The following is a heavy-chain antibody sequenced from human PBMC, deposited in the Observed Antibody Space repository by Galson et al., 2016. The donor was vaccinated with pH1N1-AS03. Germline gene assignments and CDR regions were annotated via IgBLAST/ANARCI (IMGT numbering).Heavy chain of an antibody. D-gene: IGHD4/OR15-4a*01. CDR2: TNPSDGNT. J-gene: IGHJ6*02. CDR3: ARVSAGLTGYYYATDV. Sequence: SVKVSCKASGYTFTSYYIHWVRQAPGQGREWMGITNPSDGNTNYAQRFQGRVTMTRDTSTSTVYMELSSLRSDDTAVYYCARVSAGLTGYYYATDVWGQGTTVTVSS. CDR1: GYTFTSYY. V-gene: IGHV1-46*01.